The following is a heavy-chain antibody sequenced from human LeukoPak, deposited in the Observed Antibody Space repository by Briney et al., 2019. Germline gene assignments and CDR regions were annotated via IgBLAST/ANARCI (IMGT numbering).Heavy chain of an antibody. D-gene: IGHD3-10*01. CDR1: GFTVSSNY. J-gene: IGHJ4*02. CDR3: ARSPGRGRGYFDY. CDR2: IYSGGST. V-gene: IGHV3-53*01. Sequence: PGGSLRLSCAASGFTVSSNYMSWVRQAPGKGLEWVSVIYSGGSTYYADSVKGRFTISRDNSKNTLYLQMNSLRAEDTAVYYCARSPGRGRGYFDYWGQGTLVTVSS.